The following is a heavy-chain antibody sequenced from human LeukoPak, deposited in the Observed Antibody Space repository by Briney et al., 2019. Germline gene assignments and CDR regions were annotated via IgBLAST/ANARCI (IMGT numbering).Heavy chain of an antibody. Sequence: PGGSLRLSCVASGFSVSSYEMNWVRQAPGKGLEWISFISSSGTSVEYADSVKGRFSISRDNAENSVYLQMNSLRAEDAAIYYCARSFCSGGYCYLFFPYWGQGTLVSAS. CDR1: GFSVSSYE. J-gene: IGHJ4*02. CDR3: ARSFCSGGYCYLFFPY. V-gene: IGHV3-48*03. CDR2: ISSSGTSV. D-gene: IGHD2-15*01.